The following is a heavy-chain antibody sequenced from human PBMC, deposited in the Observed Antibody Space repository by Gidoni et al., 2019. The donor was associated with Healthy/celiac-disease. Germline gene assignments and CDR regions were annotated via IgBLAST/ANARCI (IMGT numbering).Heavy chain of an antibody. CDR1: GFPFSSYG. D-gene: IGHD3-10*01. J-gene: IGHJ4*02. CDR3: ASLPQGSITMVRGVTRVPQVY. V-gene: IGHV3-33*01. CDR2: IWYDGSNK. Sequence: QVQLVESGGGVVQPGRSLRLSCAASGFPFSSYGRHWVRQAPGKGLEWVAVIWYDGSNKYYADSVKGRFTISRDNSKNTLYLQMNSLRAEDTAVYYCASLPQGSITMVRGVTRVPQVYWGQGTLVTVSS.